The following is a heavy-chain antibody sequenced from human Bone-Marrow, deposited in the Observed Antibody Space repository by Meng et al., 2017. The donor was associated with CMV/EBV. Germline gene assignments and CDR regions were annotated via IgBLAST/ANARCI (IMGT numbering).Heavy chain of an antibody. J-gene: IGHJ6*01. V-gene: IGHV3-30*04. Sequence: GESLKISCAASGFTFNYYTMHWVRQAPGKGLEWVAVISYDGTKKYYADSVKGRFTISRDNSNSALYLQMNSLRVEDTDVYYCAKDKEDDSNSPFYYYYYGMDVWGQGTTVTVSS. CDR1: GFTFNYYT. CDR2: ISYDGTKK. D-gene: IGHD4-11*01. CDR3: AKDKEDDSNSPFYYYYYGMDV.